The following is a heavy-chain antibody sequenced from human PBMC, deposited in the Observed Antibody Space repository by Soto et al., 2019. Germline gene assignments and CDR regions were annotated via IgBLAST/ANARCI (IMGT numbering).Heavy chain of an antibody. CDR1: GGSINDFAYY. J-gene: IGHJ5*02. D-gene: IGHD3-16*01. Sequence: SETLSLTCTVSGGSINDFAYYWGWIRQAPGKGLEWIGTVYHTENTYYNPSLKSRITISADTAKNQFSLNLRSVTAADTAIYFCARRERYYGSPGWFDPWGQGTLVP. V-gene: IGHV4-39*01. CDR2: VYHTENT. CDR3: ARRERYYGSPGWFDP.